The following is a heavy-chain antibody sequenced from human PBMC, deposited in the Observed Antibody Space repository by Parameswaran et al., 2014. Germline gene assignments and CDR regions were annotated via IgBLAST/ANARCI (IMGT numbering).Heavy chain of an antibody. CDR2: IYYSGST. V-gene: IGHV4-39*01. Sequence: PGKGLEWIGSIYYSGSTYYNPSLKSRVTISVDTSKNQFSLKLSSVTAADTAVYYCARQAPGRQLWSPIDYWGQGTLVTVSS. CDR3: ARQAPGRQLWSPIDY. J-gene: IGHJ4*02. D-gene: IGHD5-18*01.